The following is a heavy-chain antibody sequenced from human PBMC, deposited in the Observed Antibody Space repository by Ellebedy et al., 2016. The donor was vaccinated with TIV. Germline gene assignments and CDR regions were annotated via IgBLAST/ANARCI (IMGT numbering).Heavy chain of an antibody. CDR1: GFTFSNYS. CDR2: ISSSSSYI. V-gene: IGHV3-21*01. D-gene: IGHD3-9*01. Sequence: GGSLRLXCAASGFTFSNYSMNWVRQAPGKGLEWVSSISSSSSYIYYADSVKGRFIISRDNAKNSLYLQMNSLRAEDMAGYYCARDTSRNYDILTGYYTPYYYGMDVWGQGTTVTVSS. CDR3: ARDTSRNYDILTGYYTPYYYGMDV. J-gene: IGHJ6*02.